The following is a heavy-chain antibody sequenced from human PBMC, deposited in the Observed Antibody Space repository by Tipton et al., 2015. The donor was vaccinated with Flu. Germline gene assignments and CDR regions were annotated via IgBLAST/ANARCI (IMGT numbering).Heavy chain of an antibody. V-gene: IGHV3-23*01. D-gene: IGHD1-26*01. Sequence: AASGFTFSKSALSWVRQAPGKGLEWVSAFGGNGGTYYADSVKGRFTISRDNSKNTLYLQMNSLRAEDTAVYYCAKEGGWELSSPHFDYWGQGTLVTVSS. CDR1: GFTFSKSA. CDR2: FGGNGGT. J-gene: IGHJ4*02. CDR3: AKEGGWELSSPHFDY.